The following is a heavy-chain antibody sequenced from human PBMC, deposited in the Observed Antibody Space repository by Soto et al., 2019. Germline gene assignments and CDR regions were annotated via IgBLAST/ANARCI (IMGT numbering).Heavy chain of an antibody. D-gene: IGHD3-10*01. V-gene: IGHV3-23*01. Sequence: EVQLLESGGGLVQPGGSLRLSCAASGFTFDSFAMSWVRQVSGERPEWVSSISGSGDSVYDADSVKGRFTISRDNSKNTLYLQMKSLRVEDTATYYCVKDLHGPGTWGPGTLVTVSS. J-gene: IGHJ4*02. CDR2: ISGSGDSV. CDR1: GFTFDSFA. CDR3: VKDLHGPGT.